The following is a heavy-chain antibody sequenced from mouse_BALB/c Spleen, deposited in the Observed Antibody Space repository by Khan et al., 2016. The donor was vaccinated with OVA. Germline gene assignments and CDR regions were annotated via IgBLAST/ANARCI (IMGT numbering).Heavy chain of an antibody. CDR2: ISPGSGDT. CDR3: ARRNYCGYTFAY. CDR1: GYTFTDYY. V-gene: IGHV1-77*01. Sequence: QVQLQQSGAELARPGASVKLSCKASGYTFTDYYINWVKQRTGQGLAWIGEISPGSGDTYYNEKFKGKTNLTADKSSSTVYMLLSSLTAEASAVYFCARRNYCGYTFAYWGQGTLVTVSA. J-gene: IGHJ3*01. D-gene: IGHD1-2*01.